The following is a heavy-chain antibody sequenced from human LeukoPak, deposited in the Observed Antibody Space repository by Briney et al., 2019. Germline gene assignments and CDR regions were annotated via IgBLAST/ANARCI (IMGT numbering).Heavy chain of an antibody. V-gene: IGHV1-18*01. J-gene: IGHJ3*02. CDR2: ISAYNGKT. CDR1: GYTFSNYG. D-gene: IGHD3-10*01. Sequence: ASVKVSCKASGYTFSNYGITWMRQAPGQGLEWMGWISAYNGKTNYAQKLQGRVTMTTDTSTSTAYMELRSLRSDDTAVYYCARDLRVGGFGELFWPRDAFDIWGQGTMVTVSS. CDR3: ARDLRVGGFGELFWPRDAFDI.